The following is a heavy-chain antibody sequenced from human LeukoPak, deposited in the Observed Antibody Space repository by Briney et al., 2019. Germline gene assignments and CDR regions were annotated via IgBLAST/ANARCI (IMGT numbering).Heavy chain of an antibody. CDR1: GFTFSSYA. CDR3: ARFAAGGSYYYYMDV. CDR2: IGTSSTTI. V-gene: IGHV3-48*01. J-gene: IGHJ6*03. Sequence: GGSLRLSCAAPGFTFSSYAMSWVRQAPGKGLEWVSNIGTSSTTIYYADSVKGRFTISRDNAKNSLYLQMNSLRADDTAVYYCARFAAGGSYYYYMDVWGKGTTVTVSS. D-gene: IGHD6-25*01.